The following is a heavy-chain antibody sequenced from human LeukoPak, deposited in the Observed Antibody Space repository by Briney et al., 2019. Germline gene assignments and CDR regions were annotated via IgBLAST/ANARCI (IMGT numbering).Heavy chain of an antibody. V-gene: IGHV3-23*01. CDR3: ARGVLLDSSGYYYLYY. CDR1: GFTFSSYT. J-gene: IGHJ4*02. D-gene: IGHD3-22*01. Sequence: GGSLRLSCAASGFTFSSYTMSWVRQAPGKGLEWVSTITTSDGNTYYADSVKGRFTISRDNSKNTLYLQMNSLRAEDTAVYYCARGVLLDSSGYYYLYYWGQGTLVTVSS. CDR2: ITTSDGNT.